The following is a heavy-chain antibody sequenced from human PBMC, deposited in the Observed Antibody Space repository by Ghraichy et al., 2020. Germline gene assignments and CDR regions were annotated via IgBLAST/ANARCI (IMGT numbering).Heavy chain of an antibody. D-gene: IGHD2-8*02. CDR2: IKQDGSER. Sequence: GGSLRLSCAASGITFSRYWMSWVRQAPGMGLEWVANIKQDGSERYYVDSVKGRFTISRDNAKNSLYLQMNSLRAEDTAVYYCARDRWGNDLSYYGMDLWGQGTTVTVSS. J-gene: IGHJ6*02. CDR1: GITFSRYW. CDR3: ARDRWGNDLSYYGMDL. V-gene: IGHV3-7*01.